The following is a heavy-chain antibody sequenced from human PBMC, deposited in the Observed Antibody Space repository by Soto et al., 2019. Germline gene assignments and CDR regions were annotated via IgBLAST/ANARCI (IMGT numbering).Heavy chain of an antibody. CDR2: IDPSDSYT. CDR1: GYSFTNYW. V-gene: IGHV5-10-1*01. J-gene: IGHJ6*02. Sequence: GECLKISCKGSGYSFTNYWISWVRQMPGKGLEWMGRIDPSDSYTNYSPSFQGHVTISADKSISTAYLQWSSLKASDTAMYYCAREMEYCTNGVCYTPLMDVWGQGTTVTVSS. CDR3: AREMEYCTNGVCYTPLMDV. D-gene: IGHD2-8*01.